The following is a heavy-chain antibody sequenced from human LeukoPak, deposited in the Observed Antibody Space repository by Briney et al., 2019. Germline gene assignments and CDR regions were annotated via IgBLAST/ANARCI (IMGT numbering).Heavy chain of an antibody. V-gene: IGHV3-33*06. CDR3: VKDRGDGYWGFDY. J-gene: IGHJ4*02. CDR2: IWYDGTHK. CDR1: GFTFSSCG. D-gene: IGHD5-24*01. Sequence: GGSLRLSCAASGFTFSSCGFHWVRQAPGKGLEWVAVIWYDGTHKYYADSVKGRLTISRDNSKNTVYLQMKSLRAEDTAVYYCVKDRGDGYWGFDYWGQGTLVTVSS.